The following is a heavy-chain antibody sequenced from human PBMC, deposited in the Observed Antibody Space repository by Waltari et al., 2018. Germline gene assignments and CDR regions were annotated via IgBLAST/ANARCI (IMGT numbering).Heavy chain of an antibody. Sequence: EVQLVASGGGLVQPGGSLRLSGAASGFTFSSYWMTWVRQAPGKGLEWVANIKHDGSEKYYVDSVKGRFTISRDNAKNSLFLQMNSLRAEDTAVYYCAREGGNYGYWGQGTLVTVSS. CDR3: AREGGNYGY. J-gene: IGHJ4*02. CDR1: GFTFSSYW. V-gene: IGHV3-7*04. CDR2: IKHDGSEK. D-gene: IGHD1-26*01.